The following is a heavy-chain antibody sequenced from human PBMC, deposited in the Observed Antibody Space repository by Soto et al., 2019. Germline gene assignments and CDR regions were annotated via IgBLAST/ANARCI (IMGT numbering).Heavy chain of an antibody. CDR3: ARVGVEAAGTDDAFDI. J-gene: IGHJ3*02. CDR2: INHSGST. D-gene: IGHD6-13*01. Sequence: QVQLQQWGAGLLKPSETLSLTCAVYGGSFSGYYWSWIRQPPGKGLEWIGEINHSGSTNYNPSLKSRVTISVDTSKNQFSLKLSSVTAADTAVYYCARVGVEAAGTDDAFDIWGQGTMVTVSS. V-gene: IGHV4-34*01. CDR1: GGSFSGYY.